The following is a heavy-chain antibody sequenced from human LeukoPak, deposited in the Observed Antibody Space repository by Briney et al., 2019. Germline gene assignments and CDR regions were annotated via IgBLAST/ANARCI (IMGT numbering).Heavy chain of an antibody. CDR1: GYTFTSYG. CDR2: ISAYNGNT. Sequence: ASVKVSCKASGYTFTSYGISWVRQAPGQGLEWMGWISAYNGNTNYAQKLQGRVTMTTETSTSTAYMELRSLRSDDTAVYYCARDGGYYDSSGIDYWGQGTLVTVSS. J-gene: IGHJ4*02. CDR3: ARDGGYYDSSGIDY. D-gene: IGHD3-22*01. V-gene: IGHV1-18*01.